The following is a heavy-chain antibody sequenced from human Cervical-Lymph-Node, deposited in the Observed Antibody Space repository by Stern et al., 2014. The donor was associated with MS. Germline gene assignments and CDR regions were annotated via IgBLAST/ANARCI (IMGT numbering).Heavy chain of an antibody. CDR3: ARVGPPLQDAFDI. CDR1: GFTFSDHY. CDR2: LRKKGKTYST. Sequence: EVQLVASGGGLVQPGGSLRLSCAAYGFTFSDHYMDWVRQAPGKGLEWLGRLRKKGKTYSTDYAASVKGKFTISRDDSKDSLYLQMNSLQTGDTAVYYCARVGPPLQDAFDIWGRGTMVTVSS. D-gene: IGHD1-14*01. V-gene: IGHV3-72*01. J-gene: IGHJ3*02.